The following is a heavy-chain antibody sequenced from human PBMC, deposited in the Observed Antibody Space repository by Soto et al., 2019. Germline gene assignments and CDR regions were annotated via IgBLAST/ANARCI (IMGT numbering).Heavy chain of an antibody. J-gene: IGHJ6*02. CDR3: ARVNRIAAAGTLNYYYYYGMDV. D-gene: IGHD6-13*01. V-gene: IGHV1-18*01. CDR2: ISAYNGNT. CDR1: GYTFTSYG. Sequence: GASVKVSCKASGYTFTSYGISWVRQAPGQGLEWMGRISAYNGNTNYAQKLQGRVTMTTDTSTSTAYMELRSLRSDDTAVYYCARVNRIAAAGTLNYYYYYGMDVWGQGTTVTVSS.